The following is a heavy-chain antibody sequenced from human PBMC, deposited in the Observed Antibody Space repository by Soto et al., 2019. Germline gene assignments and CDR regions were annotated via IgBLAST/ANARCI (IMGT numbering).Heavy chain of an antibody. Sequence: EVQLLESGGGLIQPGGSQRLSCAASGFTFSSYAMNWVRQAPGKGLEWVSSISGSGGSTYYADSVKGRVTICRDKSENKIYLKLNSLRADDTAVNLCGKGVYYDVLPGYYPSHLDVWGKGTTVTVSS. CDR1: GFTFSSYA. D-gene: IGHD3-9*01. J-gene: IGHJ6*04. CDR3: GKGVYYDVLPGYYPSHLDV. V-gene: IGHV3-23*01. CDR2: ISGSGGST.